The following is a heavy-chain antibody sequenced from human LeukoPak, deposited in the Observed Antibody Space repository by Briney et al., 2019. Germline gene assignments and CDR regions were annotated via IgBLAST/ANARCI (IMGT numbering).Heavy chain of an antibody. CDR2: IYYSGST. J-gene: IGHJ4*02. D-gene: IGHD5-18*01. CDR1: GGSISSGGYY. CDR3: ARVDTAMVAFDY. Sequence: SETLSLTCTVSGGSISSGGYYWSWIRQLPGKGLEWIGYIYYSGSTYYNPSLKSRFTISVDTSNSQFSLKLNSVTAADTAVYYCARVDTAMVAFDYWGQGTLVTVSS. V-gene: IGHV4-31*03.